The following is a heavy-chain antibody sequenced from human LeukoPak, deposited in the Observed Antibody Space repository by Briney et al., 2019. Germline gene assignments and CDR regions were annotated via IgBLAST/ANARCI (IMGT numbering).Heavy chain of an antibody. CDR2: IVVGSGNT. CDR1: GFTFTSSA. D-gene: IGHD3-22*01. V-gene: IGHV1-58*02. CDR3: AAGDYYDSSGYYYFAAFDI. Sequence: SVKVSCKASGFTFTSSATQWVRQARGQRLEWIGWIVVGSGNTNYAQKFQERVTITRDMSTSTAYMELSSLRSEDTAVYYCAAGDYYDSSGYYYFAAFDIWGQGTMVTVSS. J-gene: IGHJ3*02.